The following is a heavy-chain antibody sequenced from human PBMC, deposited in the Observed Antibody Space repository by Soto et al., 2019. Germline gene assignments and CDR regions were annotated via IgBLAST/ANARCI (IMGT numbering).Heavy chain of an antibody. J-gene: IGHJ6*02. CDR3: ARYGDYSYYYYGMDV. Sequence: EVQLVESGGGLIQPGGSLRLSCAASGFTVSSNYMSWVRQAPGKGLEWVSVIYSGGSTYYADSVKGRFTISRDNSKNTLYLQMNSLRAEATAVYYCARYGDYSYYYYGMDVWGQGTTVTVSS. CDR2: IYSGGST. V-gene: IGHV3-53*01. CDR1: GFTVSSNY. D-gene: IGHD4-17*01.